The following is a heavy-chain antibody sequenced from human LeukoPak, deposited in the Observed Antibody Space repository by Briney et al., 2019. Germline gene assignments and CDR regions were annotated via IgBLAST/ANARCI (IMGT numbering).Heavy chain of an antibody. D-gene: IGHD3/OR15-3a*01. CDR3: ATMDFYFDY. CDR2: IYYSGST. Sequence: PSETLSLTCTVSGGSISSSSYYWGWIRQPPGKGLEWIGSIYYSGSTYYNPSLKSRVTISVDTFKNQFSLKLSSVTAADTAVYYCATMDFYFDYWGQGTLVTVSP. V-gene: IGHV4-39*01. J-gene: IGHJ4*02. CDR1: GGSISSSSYY.